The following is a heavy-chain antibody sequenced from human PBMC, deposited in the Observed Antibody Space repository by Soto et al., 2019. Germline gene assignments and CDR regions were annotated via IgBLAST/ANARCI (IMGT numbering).Heavy chain of an antibody. D-gene: IGHD4-4*01. CDR3: ARDRDSSYFPPPYYFDC. J-gene: IGHJ4*01. Sequence: QVQLVESGGGVVQPGRSLRLSCAASAFTFRSYTMHWVRQAPGKGLEWVATISYDGSKTNYADSVRGRFTISRDNSKSTLFLQMDSLRPEDTAVYSCARDRDSSYFPPPYYFDCWGHGTLVTVSS. CDR2: ISYDGSKT. CDR1: AFTFRSYT. V-gene: IGHV3-30*04.